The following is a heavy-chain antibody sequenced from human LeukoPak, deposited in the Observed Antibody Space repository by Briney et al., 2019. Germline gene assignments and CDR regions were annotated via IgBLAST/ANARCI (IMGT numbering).Heavy chain of an antibody. D-gene: IGHD5-12*01. J-gene: IGHJ4*02. CDR3: ARSSGYDTFDY. Sequence: GGSLRLSCAASGFTFSGYWMSWVRQAPGKGLEWVANIKPDGSEKFSVDSVKGRFTISRDNAKNSLYLQMNSLRVDDTAVYYCARSSGYDTFDYWGQGTLVTVSS. CDR1: GFTFSGYW. V-gene: IGHV3-7*01. CDR2: IKPDGSEK.